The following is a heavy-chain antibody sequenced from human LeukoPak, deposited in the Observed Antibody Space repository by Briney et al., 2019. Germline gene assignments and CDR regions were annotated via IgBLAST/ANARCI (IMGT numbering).Heavy chain of an antibody. V-gene: IGHV3-7*05. J-gene: IGHJ6*02. D-gene: IGHD2-8*01. Sequence: GGSLRLSCAGSGFNFASYWMNWVRQVPGKGLEWVADIKQDGSERYYLDSVKGRLTISRDNAKSSLYLQVNSLRAEDTAVYYCARGPQESRPQAWSRSHYGMDVWGQGTTVTVSS. CDR2: IKQDGSER. CDR3: ARGPQESRPQAWSRSHYGMDV. CDR1: GFNFASYW.